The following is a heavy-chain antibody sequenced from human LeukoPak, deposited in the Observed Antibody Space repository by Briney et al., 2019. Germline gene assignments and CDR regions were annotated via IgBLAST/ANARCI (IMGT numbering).Heavy chain of an antibody. CDR3: ARNLWFGESSDAFDM. CDR1: GYSFTGHY. D-gene: IGHD3-10*01. CDR2: INPKSGGT. V-gene: IGHV1-2*02. J-gene: IGHJ3*02. Sequence: ASVKVSCKASGYSFTGHYMHWVRQAPGQGLEWMGLINPKSGGTNYAQKFQGRVTMTRDTSISTAYMDMSSLRSDDTAVYYCARNLWFGESSDAFDMWGQGTMVTVSS.